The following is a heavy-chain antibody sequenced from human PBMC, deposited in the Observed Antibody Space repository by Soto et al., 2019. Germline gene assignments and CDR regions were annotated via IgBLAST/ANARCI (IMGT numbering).Heavy chain of an antibody. J-gene: IGHJ3*02. CDR2: IIPIFGTA. CDR1: GGTFSSYA. V-gene: IGHV1-69*13. D-gene: IGHD3-22*01. CDR3: ARGNYYDSSGYLGAFDI. Sequence: SVKVSCKASGGTFSSYAISWVRQAPGQGLEWMGGIIPIFGTANYAQKFQGRVTITADESTSTAYMELSSLRSEDTAVYYCARGNYYDSSGYLGAFDIWGQGTMVTVSS.